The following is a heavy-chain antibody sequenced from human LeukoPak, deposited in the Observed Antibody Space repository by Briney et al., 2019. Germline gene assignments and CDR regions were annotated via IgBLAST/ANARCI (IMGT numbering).Heavy chain of an antibody. J-gene: IGHJ3*02. V-gene: IGHV4-38-2*02. CDR3: ARHGYCSSTSCPEVGAFDI. CDR1: DYPMRSAFE. CDR2: IYYSDNT. Sequence: SDTVSLICTVSDYPMRSAFEWGSARQTQGTGVEWIGTIYYSDNTQYNPSLKSRVTISLDTSKNQFSLKLNSVTAADTAVYYCARHGYCSSTSCPEVGAFDIWGQGTMVTVSS. D-gene: IGHD2-2*01.